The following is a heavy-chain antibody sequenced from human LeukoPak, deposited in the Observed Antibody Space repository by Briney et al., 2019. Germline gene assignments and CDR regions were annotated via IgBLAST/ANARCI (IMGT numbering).Heavy chain of an antibody. CDR1: GFTFSSYW. V-gene: IGHV3-7*03. CDR3: TRDLAAAAT. J-gene: IGHJ5*02. D-gene: IGHD6-13*01. CDR2: VNQDGKKR. Sequence: GGSLRLSCAASGFTFSSYWMSWVRQAPGKGLEWVANVNQDGKKRYYVDSVKGRLTISRDNAKNSLYLQMNSLTAEDTAVYYCTRDLAAAATWGQGTLVTVSS.